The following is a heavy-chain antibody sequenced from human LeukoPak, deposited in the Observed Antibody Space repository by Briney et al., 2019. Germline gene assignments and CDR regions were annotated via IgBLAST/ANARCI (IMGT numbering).Heavy chain of an antibody. V-gene: IGHV4-59*01. J-gene: IGHJ6*03. CDR3: ARHRRSSAAYYYYYMDV. D-gene: IGHD6-6*01. CDR2: INYSRST. Sequence: SETLSLTCTVFGASISSYYWSWVRQPPGKGLEWIGNINYSRSTNYNPSLTGRVSTSVDTSKNQFSLKLSSVTTADTAVYYCARHRRSSAAYYYYYMDVWGKGTTVTVSS. CDR1: GASISSYY.